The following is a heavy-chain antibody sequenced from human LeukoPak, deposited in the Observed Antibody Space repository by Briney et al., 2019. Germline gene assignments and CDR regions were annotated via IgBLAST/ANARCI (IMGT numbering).Heavy chain of an antibody. Sequence: GESLKISCKGSGYSFTSYWIGWARQMPGKGLEWMGIIYPGDSGTRYSPSFQGQVTISADKSISTAYLQWSSLKASDTAMYYCARHYTAAAGTPLPYNWFDPWGQGTLVTVSS. V-gene: IGHV5-51*01. J-gene: IGHJ5*02. CDR1: GYSFTSYW. D-gene: IGHD6-13*01. CDR3: ARHYTAAAGTPLPYNWFDP. CDR2: IYPGDSGT.